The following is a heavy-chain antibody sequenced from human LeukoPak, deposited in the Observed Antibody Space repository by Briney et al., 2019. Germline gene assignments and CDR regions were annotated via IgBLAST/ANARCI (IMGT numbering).Heavy chain of an antibody. CDR2: IYSGGNT. J-gene: IGHJ6*03. CDR1: GFTFSDYN. CDR3: ARDWNYYYMDV. V-gene: IGHV3-66*01. D-gene: IGHD3-3*01. Sequence: GGSLRLSCAASGFTFSDYNMSWVRQAPGKGLEWVSVIYSGGNTYYADSVKGRFTISRDNSKNTLYLQMNSLRAEDTAVYYCARDWNYYYMDVWGKGTTVTISS.